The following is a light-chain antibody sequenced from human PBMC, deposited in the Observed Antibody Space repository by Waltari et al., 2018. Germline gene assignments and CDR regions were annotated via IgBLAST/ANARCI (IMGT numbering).Light chain of an antibody. CDR2: GAS. CDR3: QHYVRLPAT. J-gene: IGKJ1*01. Sequence: EIVLTQSPGSLSSSPGERVTFSCRASPSVSRALTWYQQKPGQAPRLLIFGASNRATGIPDRFSCSGSETDFSLTISRLEPEDFAVYYCQHYVRLPATFGRGTKVEIK. CDR1: PSVSRA. V-gene: IGKV3-20*01.